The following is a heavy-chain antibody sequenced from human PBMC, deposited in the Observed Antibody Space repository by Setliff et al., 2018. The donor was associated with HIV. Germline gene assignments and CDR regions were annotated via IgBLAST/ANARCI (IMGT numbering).Heavy chain of an antibody. V-gene: IGHV3-30*02. CDR3: AMSPYSSGLFDY. D-gene: IGHD6-19*01. Sequence: PGESLKISCAASGFIFNNHGMHWVRQAPGKGLEWVAFIRNDGSDKHYVDSVKGRFTISRDNSKNTLYLQMNSLRAEDTAVYYCAMSPYSSGLFDYWGRGTLVTVSS. CDR1: GFIFNNHG. CDR2: IRNDGSDK. J-gene: IGHJ4*02.